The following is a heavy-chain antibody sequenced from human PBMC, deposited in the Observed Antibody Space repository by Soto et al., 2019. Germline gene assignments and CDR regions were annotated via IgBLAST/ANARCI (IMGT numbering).Heavy chain of an antibody. Sequence: SVKVSCKASGGTFSSYAISWVRQAPGQGLEWMGGIIPIFGTANYAQKFQGRVTITADESTSTAYMELSSLRSEDTAVYYCARDRQDYSNYYYYYGMDVWSQGNRVTVSS. CDR1: GGTFSSYA. CDR3: ARDRQDYSNYYYYYGMDV. D-gene: IGHD4-4*01. J-gene: IGHJ6*01. V-gene: IGHV1-69*13. CDR2: IIPIFGTA.